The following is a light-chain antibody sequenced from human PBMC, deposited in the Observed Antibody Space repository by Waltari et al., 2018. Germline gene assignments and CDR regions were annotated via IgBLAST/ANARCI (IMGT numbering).Light chain of an antibody. CDR1: NSNIGSIP. J-gene: IGLJ2*01. CDR3: ASWDYRLNGIL. V-gene: IGLV1-44*01. CDR2: SDN. Sequence: QSVMTQPHSASGTPGQRVTMPCSGTNSNIGSIPVNWYQQLPGAAPKVLIYSDNRRPSGVPDRFSGSKSGTSASLAITGLQSEDEADYYCASWDYRLNGILFGGGTRLTVL.